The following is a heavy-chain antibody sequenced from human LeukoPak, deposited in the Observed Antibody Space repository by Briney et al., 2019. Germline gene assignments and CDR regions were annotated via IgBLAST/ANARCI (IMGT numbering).Heavy chain of an antibody. V-gene: IGHV4-39*01. J-gene: IGHJ3*02. D-gene: IGHD3-22*01. CDR3: ATQFTMIVVVITGYDAFDI. CDR1: GGSISSGGYY. CDR2: IYYSGST. Sequence: MPSETLSLTCTVSGGSISSGGYYWSWIRQPPGKGLEWIGSIYYSGSTYYNPSLKSRVTISVDTSKNQFSLKLSSVTAADTAVYYCATQFTMIVVVITGYDAFDIWGQGTMVTVSS.